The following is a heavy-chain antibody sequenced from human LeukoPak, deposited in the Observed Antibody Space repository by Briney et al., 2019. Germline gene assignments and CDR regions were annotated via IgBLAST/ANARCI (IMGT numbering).Heavy chain of an antibody. CDR1: GYSISRGYC. V-gene: IGHV4-38-2*02. CDR3: ARDWGFGDSEDWFDP. J-gene: IGHJ5*02. D-gene: IGHD3-10*01. CDR2: VHHTGST. Sequence: SETLSLTCNVSGYSISRGYCWGWIRQPPRKGLEWIGSVHHTGSTYYNPSLRSRVSISVDKSTNHISLEVTSVTAADTAVYYCARDWGFGDSEDWFDPWGQGTLVTVSS.